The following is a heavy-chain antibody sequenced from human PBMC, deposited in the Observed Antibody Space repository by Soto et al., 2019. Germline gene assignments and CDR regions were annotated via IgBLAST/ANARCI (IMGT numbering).Heavy chain of an antibody. D-gene: IGHD3-22*01. CDR1: GYTFTGYY. CDR3: ARANYYYDSSGYYRYFDP. CDR2: INPNSGGT. V-gene: IGHV1-2*02. J-gene: IGHJ4*02. Sequence: GASVKVSCKASGYTFTGYYMHWVRQAPGQGLEWMGWINPNSGGTNYAQKFQGRVTMTRDTSISTAYMELSRLRSDDTAVYYCARANYYYDSSGYYRYFDPWGQGTLVTVSS.